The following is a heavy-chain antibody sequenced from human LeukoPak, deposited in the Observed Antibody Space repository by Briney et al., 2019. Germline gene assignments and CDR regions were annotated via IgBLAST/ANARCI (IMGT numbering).Heavy chain of an antibody. CDR1: GGSISSYY. D-gene: IGHD3-22*01. V-gene: IGHV4-59*01. CDR2: IYYRGST. J-gene: IGHJ3*01. Sequence: PSETLSLTCTVSGGSISSYYWSWIRQPPGMGMEWIGYIYYRGSTNYNPSLKSRVTISLDTSRNQFYLKLTSVTPADTAVYYCARHYFDSGAYYAIDAFTVWGRGTMVSVSA. CDR3: ARHYFDSGAYYAIDAFTV.